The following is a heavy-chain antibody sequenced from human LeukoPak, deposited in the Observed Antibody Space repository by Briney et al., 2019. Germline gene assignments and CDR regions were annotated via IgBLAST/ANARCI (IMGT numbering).Heavy chain of an antibody. V-gene: IGHV3-21*01. Sequence: PGGSLRLSCAASGFTFSSYNMNWVRQSPGKGLEWVSSISSISSYIYYADSVKGRFTISRDNAKNSLYLQMNSLRAEDTAVYYCAKAPPYDFWSGYYTPGAFDIWGQGTMVTVSS. CDR1: GFTFSSYN. D-gene: IGHD3-3*01. J-gene: IGHJ3*02. CDR3: AKAPPYDFWSGYYTPGAFDI. CDR2: ISSISSYI.